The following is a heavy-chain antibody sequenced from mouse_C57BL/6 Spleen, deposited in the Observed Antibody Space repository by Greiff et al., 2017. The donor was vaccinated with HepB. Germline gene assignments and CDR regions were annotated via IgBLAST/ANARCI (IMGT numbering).Heavy chain of an antibody. Sequence: VQLQESGPGLVKPSQTVFLTCTVTGISITTGNYRWSWIRQFPGNKLEWIGYIYYSGTITYNPSLTSRTTITRDTPKNQFFLEMNSLTAEDTATYYCARERGTGYAMDYWGQGTSVTVSS. D-gene: IGHD3-3*01. CDR3: ARERGTGYAMDY. CDR1: GISITTGNYR. J-gene: IGHJ4*01. CDR2: IYYSGTI. V-gene: IGHV3-5*01.